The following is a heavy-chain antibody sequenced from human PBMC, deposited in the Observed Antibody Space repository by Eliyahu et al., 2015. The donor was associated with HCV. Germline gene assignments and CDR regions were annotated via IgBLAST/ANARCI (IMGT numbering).Heavy chain of an antibody. D-gene: IGHD6-19*01. CDR1: GFTFHNYA. CDR2: ISYDGSSK. Sequence: QVQLVESGGGMVQPGTSLXLSCAASGFTFHNYALHWVRQAPGTGLEGVTLISYDGSSKYYADSVKGRFTISRDNSKNTLYLQINSLRAEDTAVYYCARDVGTGWYGLDYWGQGTLVTVSS. J-gene: IGHJ4*02. CDR3: ARDVGTGWYGLDY. V-gene: IGHV3-30-3*01.